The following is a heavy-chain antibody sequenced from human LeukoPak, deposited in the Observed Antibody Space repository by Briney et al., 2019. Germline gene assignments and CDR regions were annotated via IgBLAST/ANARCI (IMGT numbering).Heavy chain of an antibody. Sequence: GESLKISCKTSGYSFTRYWIAWVRQMPGKGLEWMGIIYPGDSDTRYSPSFQGQVTISADKSISTAYLQLSSLKASDTAVYYCARSPGGFTYGRNWFDPWGQGTLVSASS. J-gene: IGHJ5*02. CDR2: IYPGDSDT. D-gene: IGHD5-18*01. V-gene: IGHV5-51*01. CDR1: GYSFTRYW. CDR3: ARSPGGFTYGRNWFDP.